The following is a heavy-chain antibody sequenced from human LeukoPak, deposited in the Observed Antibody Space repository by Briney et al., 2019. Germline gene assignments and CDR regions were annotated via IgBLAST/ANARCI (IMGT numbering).Heavy chain of an antibody. J-gene: IGHJ4*02. CDR1: GFTLSDYW. V-gene: IGHV3-7*01. D-gene: IGHD5-18*01. CDR2: IDPDGSLK. Sequence: GALRLSCAASGFTLSDYWMTWVRQAPGKGLEWVANIDPDGSLKYYLDSVKGRFTISRDNAKNSLYLQMNSLRAEDTAVYSCARDLRTGYTYGYPLDYWGRGTLVTVSS. CDR3: ARDLRTGYTYGYPLDY.